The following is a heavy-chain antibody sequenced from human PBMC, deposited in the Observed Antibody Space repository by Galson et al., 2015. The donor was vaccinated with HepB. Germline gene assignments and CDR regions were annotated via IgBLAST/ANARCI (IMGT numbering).Heavy chain of an antibody. V-gene: IGHV3-11*06. Sequence: LRLSCAASGFTFTASYMTWIRQAPGKGLEWVSYISGDSSDTNYADSVRGRFTVSRDNAKSSLYLQMDSLRDDDTAVYYCSRGPRTVDYWGRGTLVTVSS. CDR2: ISGDSSDT. J-gene: IGHJ4*02. D-gene: IGHD1-14*01. CDR3: SRGPRTVDY. CDR1: GFTFTASY.